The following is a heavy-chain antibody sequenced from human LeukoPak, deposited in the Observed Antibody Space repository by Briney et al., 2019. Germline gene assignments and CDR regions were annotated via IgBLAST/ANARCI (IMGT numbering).Heavy chain of an antibody. Sequence: GASVKVSCKASGGTFSSYAISWVRQAPGQGLEWMGWINAGNGNTKYSQKFQGRVTITRDTSASTAYMELSSLRSEDTAVYYCARDCRPSSGCPLDAFDIWGQGTMVTVSS. CDR3: ARDCRPSSGCPLDAFDI. CDR2: INAGNGNT. V-gene: IGHV1-3*01. D-gene: IGHD6-19*01. CDR1: GGTFSSYA. J-gene: IGHJ3*02.